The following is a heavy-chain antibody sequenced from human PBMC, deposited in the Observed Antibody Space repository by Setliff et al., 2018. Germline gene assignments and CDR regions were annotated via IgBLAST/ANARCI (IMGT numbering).Heavy chain of an antibody. CDR3: AKDFRDLGYSDY. J-gene: IGHJ4*02. CDR2: VRHDGSNE. Sequence: GGSLRLSCAASGFTSNMYGVHWVRQAPGRGREWVAYVRHDGSNENYADSVKGRFTVSRDNSKNTLYLQMNSLRAEDTAVYYCAKDFRDLGYSDYWGQGTLVTVSS. CDR1: GFTSNMYG. V-gene: IGHV3-30*02.